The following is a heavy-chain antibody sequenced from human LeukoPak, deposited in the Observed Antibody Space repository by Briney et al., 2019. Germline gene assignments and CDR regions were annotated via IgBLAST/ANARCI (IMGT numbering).Heavy chain of an antibody. J-gene: IGHJ6*03. V-gene: IGHV3-30*02. CDR2: IRYGGNNK. D-gene: IGHD3-10*01. Sequence: GGSLRLSCAASGFTFSSYGMHWVRQAPGKGLEWVAFIRYGGNNKYYADSVRGRFTISRDNSKNTLDLQMNNLRAEDTAVYSCARDAYYGSGSYYYYYMGVWGKGTTVTISS. CDR1: GFTFSSYG. CDR3: ARDAYYGSGSYYYYYMGV.